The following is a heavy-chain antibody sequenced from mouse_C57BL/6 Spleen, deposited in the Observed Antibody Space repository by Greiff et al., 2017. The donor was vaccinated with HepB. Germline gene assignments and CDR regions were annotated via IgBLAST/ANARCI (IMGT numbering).Heavy chain of an antibody. CDR2: INPNNGGT. CDR1: GYTFTDYN. D-gene: IGHD1-1*01. CDR3: ARPWAYGSEGYFDV. Sequence: EVQLQQSGPELVKPGASVKIPCKASGYTFTDYNMDWVKQSHGKSLEWIGDINPNNGGTIYNQKFKGKATLTVDKSSSTAYMELRSLTSEDTAVYYCARPWAYGSEGYFDVWGTGTTVTVSS. V-gene: IGHV1-18*01. J-gene: IGHJ1*03.